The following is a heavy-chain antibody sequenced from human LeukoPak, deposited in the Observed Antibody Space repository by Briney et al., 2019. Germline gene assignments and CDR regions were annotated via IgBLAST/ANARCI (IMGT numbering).Heavy chain of an antibody. V-gene: IGHV1-24*01. CDR1: GYTLTELS. CDR3: ATGSAIVVVVAATHFDY. CDR2: FDPEDGET. J-gene: IGHJ4*02. Sequence: ASVKVSCKVSGYTLTELSMHWVRQAPGKGLEWMGGFDPEDGETIYAQKFQGRVTMTEDTSTDTAYMELSSLRSEDTAVYYCATGSAIVVVVAATHFDYWGQGTLVTVSS. D-gene: IGHD2-15*01.